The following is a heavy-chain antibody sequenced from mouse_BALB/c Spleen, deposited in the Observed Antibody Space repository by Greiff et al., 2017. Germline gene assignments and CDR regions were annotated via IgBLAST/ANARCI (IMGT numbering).Heavy chain of an antibody. V-gene: IGHV10-1*02. J-gene: IGHJ1*01. Sequence: EVKLMESGGGLVQPKGSLKLSCAASGFTFNTYAMNWVRQAPGKGLEWVARIRSKSNNYATYYADSVKDRFTISRDDSQSMLYLQMNNLKTEDTAMYYCVRHGALWRYFDVWGAGTTVTVSS. D-gene: IGHD1-1*02. CDR1: GFTFNTYA. CDR2: IRSKSNNYAT. CDR3: VRHGALWRYFDV.